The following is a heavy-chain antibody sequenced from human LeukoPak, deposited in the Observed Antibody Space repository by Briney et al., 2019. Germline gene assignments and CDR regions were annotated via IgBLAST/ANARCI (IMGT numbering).Heavy chain of an antibody. V-gene: IGHV3-23*01. D-gene: IGHD3-22*01. CDR1: GFTFSSYA. CDR2: ISGSGGRT. J-gene: IGHJ4*02. CDR3: AKDYNYDSSGYSFGY. Sequence: GGSLRLSCAASGFTFSSYAMSWVRQAPGKRLEWASSISGSGGRTYYADSVKGRFTISRDNSKNTLYLQMNSLRVEDTAVYYCAKDYNYDSSGYSFGYWGQGTLVTVSS.